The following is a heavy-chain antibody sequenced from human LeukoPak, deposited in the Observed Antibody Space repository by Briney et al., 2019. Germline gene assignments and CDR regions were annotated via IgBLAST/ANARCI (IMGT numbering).Heavy chain of an antibody. J-gene: IGHJ4*02. CDR2: ISSSSSYI. CDR3: ASFSYGSGSSY. CDR1: GFTFGSYS. D-gene: IGHD3-10*01. V-gene: IGHV3-21*01. Sequence: GGSLRLSCAASGFTFGSYSMNWVRQAPGKGLEWVSSISSSSSYIYYADSVKGRFTISRDSAKNSLYLQMSSLRAEDTAVYYCASFSYGSGSSYWGQGTLVTVSS.